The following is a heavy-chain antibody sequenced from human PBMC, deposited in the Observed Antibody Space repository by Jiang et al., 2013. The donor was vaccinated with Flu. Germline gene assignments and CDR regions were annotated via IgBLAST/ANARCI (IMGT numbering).Heavy chain of an antibody. CDR2: INTKTGNP. D-gene: IGHD2-15*01. V-gene: IGHV7-4-1*02. CDR1: GYTFTSYA. Sequence: GYTFTSYAMNWVRQAPGQGLESMGWINTKTGNPTYAQGFTGRFVFSLDTSVSTAYLQISSLKAEDTAVYYCARVWSAGGYHYYGMDVWGQGTTVTVSS. CDR3: ARVWSAGGYHYYGMDV. J-gene: IGHJ6*02.